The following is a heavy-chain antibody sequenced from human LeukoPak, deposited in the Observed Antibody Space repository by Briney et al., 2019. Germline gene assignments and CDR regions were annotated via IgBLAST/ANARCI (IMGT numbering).Heavy chain of an antibody. Sequence: SETLSLTCTVSGGSISSYYWSWIRQPPGKGLEWIGYIYYSGSTNYNPSLKSRVTISVDTSKNQFSLKLSSVTAADTAAYYCSSTHYYYYYMDVWGKGTTVTVSS. V-gene: IGHV4-59*01. CDR1: GGSISSYY. D-gene: IGHD2-2*01. CDR3: SSTHYYYYYMDV. J-gene: IGHJ6*03. CDR2: IYYSGST.